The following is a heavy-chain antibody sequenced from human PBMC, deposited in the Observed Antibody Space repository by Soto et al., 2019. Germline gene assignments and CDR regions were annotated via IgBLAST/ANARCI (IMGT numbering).Heavy chain of an antibody. CDR1: GFTFDDYA. D-gene: IGHD1-7*01. CDR3: AKITGTNAFDI. Sequence: GGSLRLSCAASGFTFDDYAMHWVRQAPGKGLEWVPGISWNSGSIGYADSVKGRFTISRDNAKNSLYLQMNSLRAEDTALYYCAKITGTNAFDIWGQGTMVTVSS. CDR2: ISWNSGSI. J-gene: IGHJ3*02. V-gene: IGHV3-9*01.